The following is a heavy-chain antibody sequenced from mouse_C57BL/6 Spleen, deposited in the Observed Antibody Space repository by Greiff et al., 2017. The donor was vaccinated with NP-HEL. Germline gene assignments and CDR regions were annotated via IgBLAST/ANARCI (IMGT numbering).Heavy chain of an antibody. J-gene: IGHJ4*01. V-gene: IGHV1-53*01. CDR1: GYTFTSYW. CDR3: ARSCLATTVVATPCAMDY. Sequence: VQLQQPGTELVKPGASVKLSCKASGYTFTSYWMHWVKQRPGQGLEWIGNINPSNGGTNYNEKFKSKATLTVDKSSSTAYMQLSSLTSEDSAVYYCARSCLATTVVATPCAMDYWGQGTSVTVSS. D-gene: IGHD1-1*01. CDR2: INPSNGGT.